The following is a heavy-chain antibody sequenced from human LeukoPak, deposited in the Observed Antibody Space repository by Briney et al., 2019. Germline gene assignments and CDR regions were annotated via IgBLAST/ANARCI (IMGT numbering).Heavy chain of an antibody. V-gene: IGHV3-21*01. D-gene: IGHD6-13*01. CDR1: GFTFSSYS. CDR2: ISSSSSYI. Sequence: GGSLRLSCAASGFTFSSYSMTWVRRAPGKGLEWVSSISSSSSYIYYADSVKGRFTISRDNAKNSLYLQMSSLRAEDTAVYYCAIKPGIIAAAGTSSYGMDVWGQGTTVTVSS. CDR3: AIKPGIIAAAGTSSYGMDV. J-gene: IGHJ6*02.